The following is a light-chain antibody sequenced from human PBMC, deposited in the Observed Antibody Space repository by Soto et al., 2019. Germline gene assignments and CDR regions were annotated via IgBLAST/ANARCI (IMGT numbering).Light chain of an antibody. Sequence: EGVMAQSPLSLSVTLGQPASISFRSSQRLVGGNGNTYLNWLQQRPGQSTRSLIHKVFERDSGVPDRFSGSGSAPEFTLKVSSVDAEDVRVYFCLRSSHGPYTFGLGTKLGL. CDR2: KVF. CDR1: QRLVGGNGNTY. CDR3: LRSSHGPYT. J-gene: IGKJ2*01. V-gene: IGKV2-30*01.